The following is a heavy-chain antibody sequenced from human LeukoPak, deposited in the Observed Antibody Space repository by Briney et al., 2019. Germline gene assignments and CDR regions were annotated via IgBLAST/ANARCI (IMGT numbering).Heavy chain of an antibody. D-gene: IGHD3-10*01. CDR2: IIPIFGTA. CDR1: GGTFSSYA. J-gene: IGHJ4*02. V-gene: IGHV1-69*05. Sequence: ASAKVSCKASGGTFSSYAISWVRQAPGQGLEWMGGIIPIFGTANYAQKFQGRVTITMDESTSTAYMELSSLRSEDTAVYYCARPGFGADNGFDYWGQGTLVTVSS. CDR3: ARPGFGADNGFDY.